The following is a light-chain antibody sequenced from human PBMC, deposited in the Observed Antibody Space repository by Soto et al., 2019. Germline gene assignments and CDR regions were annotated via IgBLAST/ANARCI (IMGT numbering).Light chain of an antibody. CDR2: GAS. J-gene: IGKJ1*01. CDR3: QQYATSPLT. CDR1: QTVSSY. V-gene: IGKV3-20*01. Sequence: EIVLTQSPGTLTLSPGERVTLSCRASQTVSSYLAWYQQKPGQAPRLVIFGASNRATGIPDRFSASGSGTEFTLTISRLEPEDVAVYYCQQYATSPLTFGHGTKVDVK.